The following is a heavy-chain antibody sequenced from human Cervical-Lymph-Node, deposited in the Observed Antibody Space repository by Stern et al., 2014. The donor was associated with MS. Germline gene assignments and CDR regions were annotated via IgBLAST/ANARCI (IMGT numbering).Heavy chain of an antibody. V-gene: IGHV4-59*01. CDR3: ARLSTGVNNWFDP. Sequence: QVQLQESGPGLVKPSETLSLTCTVSGGSISSYYWSWIRQPPGKGLEWIGYIYYSGSTKYNPSLKSRVTISVDTSKNQFSLKLSSVTAADTAVYYCARLSTGVNNWFDPWGQGTLVTVSS. D-gene: IGHD2-2*01. CDR2: IYYSGST. J-gene: IGHJ5*02. CDR1: GGSISSYY.